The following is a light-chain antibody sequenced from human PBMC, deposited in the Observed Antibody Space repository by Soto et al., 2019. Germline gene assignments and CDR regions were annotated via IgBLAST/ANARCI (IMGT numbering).Light chain of an antibody. J-gene: IGKJ5*01. Sequence: DIQMTQSPSSLSASVGDTVTITCQASQDISTYLNWYQHKPGKAPKLLIYDASTLETGVPSRFSGSGSGADFTLTIGSLQPEDIATYYCQQYDTLSTFGQGTRLEIK. CDR2: DAS. CDR1: QDISTY. V-gene: IGKV1-33*01. CDR3: QQYDTLST.